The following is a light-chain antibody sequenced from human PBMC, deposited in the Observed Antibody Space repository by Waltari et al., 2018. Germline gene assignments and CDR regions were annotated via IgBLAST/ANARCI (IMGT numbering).Light chain of an antibody. J-gene: IGKJ4*01. CDR3: QQYDNLLLLT. CDR2: DAS. CDR1: QDISNY. Sequence: DIQITQSPSSLSASVGDRVTITCQASQDISNYLNCYQQKPGKAPKLLIYDASNLETGVPSRFSGSGSGTDFTFTISSLQPEDIATYYCQQYDNLLLLTFGGGTKVEIK. V-gene: IGKV1-33*01.